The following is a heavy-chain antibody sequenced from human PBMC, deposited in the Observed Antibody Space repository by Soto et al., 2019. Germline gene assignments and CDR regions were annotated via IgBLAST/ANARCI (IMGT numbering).Heavy chain of an antibody. Sequence: EVQLVESGGGLVQPGGSLKLSCAASGFTFSGSAMHWVRQASGKGLEWVGRIRNKANNYATADAVSVKGRFTISRDDSRTTEYLQMNSVKTEDTAVYYCSRVVYDFWSGHPKGLDYWGQGTVVTVSS. D-gene: IGHD3-3*01. CDR3: SRVVYDFWSGHPKGLDY. CDR1: GFTFSGSA. CDR2: IRNKANNYAT. V-gene: IGHV3-73*02. J-gene: IGHJ4*02.